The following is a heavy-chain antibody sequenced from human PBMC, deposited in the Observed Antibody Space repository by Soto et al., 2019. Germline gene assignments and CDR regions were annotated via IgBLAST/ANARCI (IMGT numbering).Heavy chain of an antibody. V-gene: IGHV1-3*01. CDR3: ARERVYLAAYYYGSGSRGFDP. J-gene: IGHJ5*02. Sequence: QVQLVQSGAEVKKPGASVKVSCKASGYTFTSYAMHWVRQAPGQRLEWMGWINAGNGNTKYSQKFQGRVTITRDTSASTAYMELSSLRSEDTAVYYCARERVYLAAYYYGSGSRGFDPWGQGTLVTVSS. CDR1: GYTFTSYA. D-gene: IGHD3-10*01. CDR2: INAGNGNT.